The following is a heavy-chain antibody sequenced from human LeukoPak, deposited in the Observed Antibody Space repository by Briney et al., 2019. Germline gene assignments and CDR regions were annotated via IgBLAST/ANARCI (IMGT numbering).Heavy chain of an antibody. CDR3: AKTAAAPD. CDR2: IKYDGSNE. CDR1: GFTFSSYS. V-gene: IGHV3-30*02. J-gene: IGHJ4*02. D-gene: IGHD6-13*01. Sequence: GGSLRLSCAASGFTFSSYSMNWVRQAPGKGLEWVALIKYDGSNEYYADSVKGRFTISRDNSKNTLFLQMNSLRVEDTAVYYCAKTAAAPDWGQGTLVTVSS.